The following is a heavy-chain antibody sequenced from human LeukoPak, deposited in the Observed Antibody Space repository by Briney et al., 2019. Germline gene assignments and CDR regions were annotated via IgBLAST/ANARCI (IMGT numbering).Heavy chain of an antibody. D-gene: IGHD3-22*01. CDR2: MYLSGTT. CDR3: AGLVGRYSSGLYYYYFDY. Sequence: ESSGTLSLTCTVSGDSIDSLDLWSWVRQPPGKGLEWIGEMYLSGTTHSNPPVKSRVTISIDKSKNQFFLNLSSVTAADTAVYYCAGLVGRYSSGLYYYYFDYWGQGTLVTVSS. V-gene: IGHV4-4*02. CDR1: GDSIDSLDL. J-gene: IGHJ4*02.